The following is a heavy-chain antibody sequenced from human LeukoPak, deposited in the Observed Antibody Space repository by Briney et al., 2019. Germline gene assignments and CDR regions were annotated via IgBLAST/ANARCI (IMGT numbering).Heavy chain of an antibody. CDR1: GYTFTSYY. V-gene: IGHV1-46*01. J-gene: IGHJ4*02. CDR2: INPSGGST. Sequence: GASVKVSCKASGYTFTSYYMHWVRQAPGQGLEWMGIINPSGGSTSYAQKFQGRVTMTRDMSTSTVYMELSSLRSEDTAVYYCARGGGFFVPAAMPFDYWGQGTLVTVSS. CDR3: ARGGGFFVPAAMPFDY. D-gene: IGHD2-2*01.